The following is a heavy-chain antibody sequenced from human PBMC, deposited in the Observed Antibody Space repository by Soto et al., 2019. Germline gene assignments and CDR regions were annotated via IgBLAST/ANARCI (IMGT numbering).Heavy chain of an antibody. Sequence: QVQLQESGPGLVKPSQTLSLTCTVSGGSISSGGYYWSWIRQHPGKGLEWIGYIDYTGSTYYNPSLTKRITISVATSKTQFSLTLSSVTAADTAVYSCARGSPVVTAPWGQGTLVTVSS. V-gene: IGHV4-31*03. D-gene: IGHD2-21*02. CDR2: IDYTGST. CDR3: ARGSPVVTAP. CDR1: GGSISSGGYY. J-gene: IGHJ5*02.